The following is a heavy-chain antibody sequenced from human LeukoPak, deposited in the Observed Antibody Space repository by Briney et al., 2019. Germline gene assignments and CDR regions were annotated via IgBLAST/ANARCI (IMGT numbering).Heavy chain of an antibody. J-gene: IGHJ4*02. Sequence: GRSPRLSCAASGFSFGHYGMHWVRQPPGKGLEWVAVIWDDAADKNHADSVKGRFTISRDNSKNTVYLQMNSLTIEDTGMYYCARSRDRESAYTYSGGDFWGQGTLVIVSS. CDR1: GFSFGHYG. D-gene: IGHD2-15*01. CDR2: IWDDAADK. CDR3: ARSRDRESAYTYSGGDF. V-gene: IGHV3-33*01.